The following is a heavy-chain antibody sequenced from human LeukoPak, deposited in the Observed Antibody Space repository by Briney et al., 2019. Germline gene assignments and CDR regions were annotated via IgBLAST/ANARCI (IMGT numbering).Heavy chain of an antibody. J-gene: IGHJ4*02. CDR3: AKATGYLL. V-gene: IGHV3-23*01. Sequence: GGSLRLSCAASGLPFSSYAMSWVRQAPGKGLEWVSTISNSDDSTYYADSVKGRFTISRDNSENTLFLRMNSLRAEDTAVYYCAKATGYLLWGQGTLVTISS. CDR2: ISNSDDST. D-gene: IGHD1-14*01. CDR1: GLPFSSYA.